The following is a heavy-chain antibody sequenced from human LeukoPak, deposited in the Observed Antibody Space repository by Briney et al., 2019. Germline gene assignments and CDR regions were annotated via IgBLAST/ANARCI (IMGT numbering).Heavy chain of an antibody. CDR3: ARSPSDYSKDYYYYYGMDV. V-gene: IGHV1-2*02. D-gene: IGHD4-11*01. CDR2: INPNSGGT. J-gene: IGHJ6*02. CDR1: GYTFTGYY. Sequence: ASVKVSCQASGYTFTGYYMHWVRQAPGQGLEWMGWINPNSGGTNYAQKFQGRVTMTRDTSISTAYMELSRLRSDDTAVYYCARSPSDYSKDYYYYYGMDVWGQGTTVTVSS.